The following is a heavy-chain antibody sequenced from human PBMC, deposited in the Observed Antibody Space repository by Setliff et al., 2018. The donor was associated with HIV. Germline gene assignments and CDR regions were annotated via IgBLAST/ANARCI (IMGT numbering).Heavy chain of an antibody. CDR2: INPNSGGT. Sequence: ASVKVSCKASGYTFTGYYMHWVRQAPGQGLEWMGRINPNSGGTNYAQKLQGRVTMTRDTSTSTVYMELRSLRSEDTAVYYCARDKYSSSENFDYWGQGTLVTVSS. D-gene: IGHD6-6*01. CDR1: GYTFTGYY. J-gene: IGHJ4*02. CDR3: ARDKYSSSENFDY. V-gene: IGHV1-2*06.